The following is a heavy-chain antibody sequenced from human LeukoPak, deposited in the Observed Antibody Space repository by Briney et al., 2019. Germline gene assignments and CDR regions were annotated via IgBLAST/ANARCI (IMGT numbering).Heavy chain of an antibody. D-gene: IGHD3-9*01. CDR3: ARHRYFDWLFDY. J-gene: IGHJ4*02. CDR1: GYTFTSYG. V-gene: IGHV1-18*01. CDR2: ISAYNGNT. Sequence: ASVKVSCKASGYTFTSYGISWVRRAPGQGLEWMGWISAYNGNTNYAQKLQGRVTMTTDTSTSTAYMELRSLRSDDTAVYYCARHRYFDWLFDYWGQGTLVTVSS.